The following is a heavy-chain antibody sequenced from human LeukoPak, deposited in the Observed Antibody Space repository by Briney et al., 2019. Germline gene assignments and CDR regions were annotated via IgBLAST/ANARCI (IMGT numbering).Heavy chain of an antibody. CDR3: ARLGMIQAYSTEDY. Sequence: PGGSLRLSCAASGFTVSSNYMSWVRQAPGKGLEWVSLIYSGADTYYADSVKGRFTISRDNSKNTLHLQMNSLRAEDTAVYYCARLGMIQAYSTEDYWGQGTLVTVSS. CDR1: GFTVSSNY. J-gene: IGHJ4*02. V-gene: IGHV3-53*01. D-gene: IGHD6-13*01. CDR2: IYSGADT.